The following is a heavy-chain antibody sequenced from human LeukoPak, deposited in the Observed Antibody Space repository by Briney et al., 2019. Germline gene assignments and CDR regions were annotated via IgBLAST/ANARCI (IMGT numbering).Heavy chain of an antibody. CDR3: ARQDDFWSGYY. Sequence: SETLSLTCTVSGYSISSGYYWGWIRQPPGKGLEWIGSIYHSGSTYYNPSLKSRVTISVDTSKNQFSLKLSSVTAADTAVYYCARQDDFWSGYYWGQGTLVTVSS. V-gene: IGHV4-38-2*02. CDR1: GYSISSGYY. J-gene: IGHJ4*02. CDR2: IYHSGST. D-gene: IGHD3-3*01.